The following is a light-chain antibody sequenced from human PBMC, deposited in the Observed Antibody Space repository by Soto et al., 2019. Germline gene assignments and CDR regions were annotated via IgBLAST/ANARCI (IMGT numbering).Light chain of an antibody. Sequence: QSVLTQPPSVSGAPGQRVTISCTGSSSNIGAGYDVHWYQQLPGTAPKLLIYGNNNRPSGVPDRFSGSKSGTSASLAITGLQAEHEADYYCQSYDTSLSDSIFGGGTKLTVL. V-gene: IGLV1-40*01. CDR2: GNN. J-gene: IGLJ2*01. CDR3: QSYDTSLSDSI. CDR1: SSNIGAGYD.